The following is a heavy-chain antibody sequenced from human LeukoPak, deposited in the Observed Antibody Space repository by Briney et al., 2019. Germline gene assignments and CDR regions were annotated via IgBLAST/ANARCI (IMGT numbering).Heavy chain of an antibody. CDR2: IYYSGST. CDR1: GGSISSSSYY. D-gene: IGHD3-22*01. V-gene: IGHV4-39*07. Sequence: SETLSLTCTVSGGSISSSSYYWGWIRQPPGKGLEWIGSIYYSGSTNYNPSLKSRVTISVDTSKNQFSLKLSSVTAADTAVYYCARGPPLYYDSSGYYYNAFDIWGQGTMVTVSS. J-gene: IGHJ3*02. CDR3: ARGPPLYYDSSGYYYNAFDI.